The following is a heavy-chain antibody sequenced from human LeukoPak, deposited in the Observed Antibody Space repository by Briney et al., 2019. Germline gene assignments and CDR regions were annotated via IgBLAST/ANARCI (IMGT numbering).Heavy chain of an antibody. CDR2: IYPGDSDT. CDR1: GYIFTSYW. J-gene: IGHJ6*02. V-gene: IGHV5-51*01. CDR3: ASSQNYDFWSGYGMDV. D-gene: IGHD3-3*01. Sequence: GESLKISCKGSGYIFTSYWIGWVRQMPGKGLEWMGIIYPGDSDTRYSPSFQGQVTISADKSISTAYLQWSSLKASDTAMYYCASSQNYDFWSGYGMDVWAKGPRSPSP.